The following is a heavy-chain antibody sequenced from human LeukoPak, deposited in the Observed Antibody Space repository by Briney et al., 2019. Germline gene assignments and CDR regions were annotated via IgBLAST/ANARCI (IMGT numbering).Heavy chain of an antibody. D-gene: IGHD6-19*01. CDR3: ARDDIAVAGTAGLGYFQH. Sequence: GASVKVSCKASGYTFTSYAMNWVRQAPGQGLEWMGWINTNTGNPTYAQGFTGRFVSSLDTSVSTAYLQISSLKAEDTAVYYCARDDIAVAGTAGLGYFQHWGQGTLVTVSS. CDR1: GYTFTSYA. CDR2: INTNTGNP. J-gene: IGHJ1*01. V-gene: IGHV7-4-1*02.